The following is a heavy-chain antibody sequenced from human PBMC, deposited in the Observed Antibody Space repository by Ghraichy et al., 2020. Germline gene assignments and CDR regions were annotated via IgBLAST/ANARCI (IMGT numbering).Heavy chain of an antibody. CDR3: ERGGMGMQNAADNNIDY. J-gene: IGHJ4*02. D-gene: IGHD6-13*01. V-gene: IGHV3-74*01. Sequence: GALRLSCAASGFTFSTSWVHWVRQAPGKGLVWVSRINSDGSTTNYADSVKGRFTISRDNAKNTLYLQMNSLRAEDTAVYYCERGGMGMQNAADNNIDYWGQGTLVTVSS. CDR2: INSDGSTT. CDR1: GFTFSTSW.